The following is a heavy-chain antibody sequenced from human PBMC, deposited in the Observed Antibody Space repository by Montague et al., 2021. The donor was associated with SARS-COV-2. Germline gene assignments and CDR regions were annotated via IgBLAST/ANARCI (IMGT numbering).Heavy chain of an antibody. D-gene: IGHD3-16*01. Sequence: PALVKPTQTLTLTCTFSGFSLSTSGVGVGWIRQPPGKALEWLALIYWDDDKRCSPSLKSRLTITKDTSKNQVVLTMINMDPVDTATYYCAHRRALWDAFDIWGQGTMVTVSS. CDR3: AHRRALWDAFDI. V-gene: IGHV2-5*02. CDR1: GFSLSTSGVG. J-gene: IGHJ3*02. CDR2: IYWDDDK.